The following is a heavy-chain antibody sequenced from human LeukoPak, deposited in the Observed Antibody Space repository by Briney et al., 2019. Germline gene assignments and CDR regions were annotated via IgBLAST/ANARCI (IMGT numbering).Heavy chain of an antibody. CDR3: ARVRYCDY. CDR1: GFTFSSHW. V-gene: IGHV3-74*01. J-gene: IGHJ4*02. D-gene: IGHD1-14*01. Sequence: GGSLRLSCAASGFTFSSHWMHWVRQAPGKGLVWVSRINFDGSSTSYADSVKGRFTISRDNAKNTLYLRMNSLRAEDTAVYYCARVRYCDYWGQGTLVTVSS. CDR2: INFDGSST.